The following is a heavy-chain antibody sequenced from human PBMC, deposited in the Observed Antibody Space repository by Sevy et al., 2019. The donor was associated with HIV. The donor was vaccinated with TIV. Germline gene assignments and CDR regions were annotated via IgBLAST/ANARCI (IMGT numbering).Heavy chain of an antibody. J-gene: IGHJ6*02. CDR2: MNPNTGAT. CDR1: GYTFTGYH. D-gene: IGHD2-15*01. V-gene: IGHV1-2*02. Sequence: ASVKVSCKASGYTFTGYHLHWVRQAPGQGPEWMGWMNPNTGATNYAQKFQGRVTMTRDTSLSTAYMELSRLRSDDTAVYYCARLGKVVTAYGMDVRGQGTTVTVSS. CDR3: ARLGKVVTAYGMDV.